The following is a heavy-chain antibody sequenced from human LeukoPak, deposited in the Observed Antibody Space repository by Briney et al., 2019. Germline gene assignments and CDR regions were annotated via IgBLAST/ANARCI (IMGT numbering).Heavy chain of an antibody. CDR3: ARDPWGGNRADY. D-gene: IGHD3-16*01. Sequence: ASVKVSCKASGYTFTSYDINWVRQATGQGLEWMGWMNPNSGNTGYAQKFQGRVTMTTDTSTSTAYMELRSLRSDDTAVYCCARDPWGGNRADYWGQGTLVTVSS. CDR1: GYTFTSYD. J-gene: IGHJ4*02. V-gene: IGHV1-8*02. CDR2: MNPNSGNT.